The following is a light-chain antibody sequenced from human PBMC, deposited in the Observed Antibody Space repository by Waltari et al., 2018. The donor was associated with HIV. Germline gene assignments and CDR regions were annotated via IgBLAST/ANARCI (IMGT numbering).Light chain of an antibody. CDR1: QSVSSN. J-gene: IGKJ4*01. Sequence: ERVMTQSPATLSVSPGERATLSCRASQSVSSNLAWYQQKPGQAPRLLIYDTSTRATDISAMFSGSGSGTEFTLTISSLQSEDSAVYYCQQYNNWPPKGLTFGGGTKVEIK. V-gene: IGKV3-15*01. CDR3: QQYNNWPPKGLT. CDR2: DTS.